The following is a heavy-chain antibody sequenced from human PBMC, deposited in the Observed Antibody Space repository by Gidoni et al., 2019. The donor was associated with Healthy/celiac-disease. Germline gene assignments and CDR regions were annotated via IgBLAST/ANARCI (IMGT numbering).Heavy chain of an antibody. V-gene: IGHV3-23*01. CDR3: AKDMEQWLSWYFDL. CDR1: GFSFSSYA. Sequence: EVQLLESGGGLVQPGGSLRLSCASSGFSFSSYALSWVRQAPGKGLEWVSAIRGSGGSTYYADSVKGRFTISRDKSKNTLYLQMNSLRAEDTAVYYCAKDMEQWLSWYFDLWGRGTLVTVSS. J-gene: IGHJ2*01. D-gene: IGHD6-19*01. CDR2: IRGSGGST.